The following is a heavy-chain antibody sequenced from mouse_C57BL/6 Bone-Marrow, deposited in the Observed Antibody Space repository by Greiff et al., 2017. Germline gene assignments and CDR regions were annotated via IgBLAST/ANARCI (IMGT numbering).Heavy chain of an antibody. Sequence: QVQLQQSGAELARPGASVKMSCKASGYTFTSYTMHWVKQRPGQGLEWIGYINPSSGYTKYNQKFKDKATLTADKSSSTAYMQLSSLTSEDSAVYYCARSFRRAMDDWGQGTSVTVSS. CDR2: INPSSGYT. V-gene: IGHV1-4*01. CDR1: GYTFTSYT. J-gene: IGHJ4*01. CDR3: ARSFRRAMDD.